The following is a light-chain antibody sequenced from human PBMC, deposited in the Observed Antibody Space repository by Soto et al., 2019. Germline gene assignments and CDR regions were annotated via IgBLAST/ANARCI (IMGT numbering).Light chain of an antibody. V-gene: IGKV3-15*01. Sequence: EIRMTQSPDTLSVTPRERATLSCRASQSVSIDLAWYQQTPGQAPRLLIYGASTRATGVPPTFSGSASGTEFTLTIISLQSEDFTVYYCQQSNKLLLPFAQGAMVDI. CDR3: QQSNKLLLP. CDR1: QSVSID. J-gene: IGKJ1*01. CDR2: GAS.